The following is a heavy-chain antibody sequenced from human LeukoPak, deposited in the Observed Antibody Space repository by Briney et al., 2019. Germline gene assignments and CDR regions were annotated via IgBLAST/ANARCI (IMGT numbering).Heavy chain of an antibody. CDR2: ISGSGGST. V-gene: IGHV3-23*01. Sequence: GGSLRLSCAASGFTFSSYAMSWVRQAPGKGLEWVSVISGSGGSTYYADSVKGRFTISRDNSKNTLYLQMNSLRAEDTAVYYCAKDTYSGSCRLDYWGQGTLVTVSS. CDR1: GFTFSSYA. CDR3: AKDTYSGSCRLDY. J-gene: IGHJ4*02. D-gene: IGHD1-26*01.